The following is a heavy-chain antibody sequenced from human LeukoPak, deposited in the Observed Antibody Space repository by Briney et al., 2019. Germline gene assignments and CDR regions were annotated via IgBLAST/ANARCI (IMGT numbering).Heavy chain of an antibody. D-gene: IGHD3-3*01. CDR3: ARGIDFWSGYYMDV. Sequence: ASVKVSCKASGYTFTGYYMHWVRQAPGQGLEWMGWINPNSGGTNYAQKFQGRVTMTRDTSISTAYMELSRLRSDDPAVYYCARGIDFWSGYYMDVWGKGTTVTVSS. CDR1: GYTFTGYY. CDR2: INPNSGGT. J-gene: IGHJ6*03. V-gene: IGHV1-2*02.